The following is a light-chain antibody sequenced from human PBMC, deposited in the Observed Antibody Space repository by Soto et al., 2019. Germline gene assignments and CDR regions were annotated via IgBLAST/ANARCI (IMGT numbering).Light chain of an antibody. CDR2: DVS. CDR1: SSDVGGYNY. V-gene: IGLV2-11*01. CDR3: CSYADSYTLV. J-gene: IGLJ1*01. Sequence: QSALTQPRSVSGSPGQSVTISCTGTSSDVGGYNYVSWYQQHPGKAPKLMIYDVSERPSGVPDRFSGSKSGNTASLTISGLQAEDEADYYCCSYADSYTLVFGTGTKLTVL.